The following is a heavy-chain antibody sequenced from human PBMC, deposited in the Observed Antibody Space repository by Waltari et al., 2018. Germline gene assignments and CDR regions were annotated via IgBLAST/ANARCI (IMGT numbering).Heavy chain of an antibody. CDR3: ARARGSGSYGGFDY. CDR1: GGSISSGGCS. J-gene: IGHJ4*02. CDR2: IYHSGST. V-gene: IGHV4-30-2*01. Sequence: QLQLQESGSGLVKPSQTLSLTCAVSGGSISSGGCSRSCIRQPPGRGLGWIGYIYHSGSTYYTPSLKSRVTISVDRSKNQFSLKLSSVTAADTAVYYCARARGSGSYGGFDYWGQGTLVTVSS. D-gene: IGHD3-10*01.